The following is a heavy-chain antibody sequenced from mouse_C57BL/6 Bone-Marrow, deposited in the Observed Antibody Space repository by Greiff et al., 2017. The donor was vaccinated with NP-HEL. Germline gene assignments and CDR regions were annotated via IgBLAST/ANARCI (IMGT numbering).Heavy chain of an antibody. J-gene: IGHJ1*03. CDR2: IDPSDSYT. V-gene: IGHV1-69*01. Sequence: MPGQGLEWIGEIDPSDSYTNYNQKFKGKSTLTVDKSSSTAYMQLSSLTSEDSAVYYCAREITTVVATNWYFDVWGTGTTVTVSS. D-gene: IGHD1-1*01. CDR3: AREITTVVATNWYFDV.